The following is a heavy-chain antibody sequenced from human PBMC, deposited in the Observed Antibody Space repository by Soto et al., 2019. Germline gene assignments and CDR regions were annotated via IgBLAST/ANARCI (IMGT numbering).Heavy chain of an antibody. J-gene: IGHJ3*02. CDR1: GGSITTRDMY. D-gene: IGHD2-21*02. CDR3: ARLIPYCGGDCYSVGAFDI. CDR2: VYHSGRS. Sequence: QLQLQESGPGLVKSSETVSLTCSVSGGSITTRDMYWGWIRQPPGRGLEWVGTVYHSGRSYYNPSLKSRVTMSVDTSTNEFSVKLNSVTAADTAVYFCARLIPYCGGDCYSVGAFDIWGQGTMVTVSS. V-gene: IGHV4-39*01.